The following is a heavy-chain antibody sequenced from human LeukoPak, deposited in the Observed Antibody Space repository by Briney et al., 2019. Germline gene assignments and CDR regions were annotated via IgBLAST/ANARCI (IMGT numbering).Heavy chain of an antibody. CDR3: ARVGIVVVPAAIHWYFDL. J-gene: IGHJ2*01. CDR1: GGSISSYY. D-gene: IGHD2-2*02. Sequence: SETLSLTRTVSGGSISSYYWSWIRQPPGKGLEWIGYIYYSGSTNYNPSLKSRVTISVDTSKNQFSLKLSSVTAADTAVYYCARVGIVVVPAAIHWYFDLWGRGTLVTVSS. V-gene: IGHV4-59*01. CDR2: IYYSGST.